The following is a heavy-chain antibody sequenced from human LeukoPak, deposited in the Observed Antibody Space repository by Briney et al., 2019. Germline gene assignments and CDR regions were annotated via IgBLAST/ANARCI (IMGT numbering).Heavy chain of an antibody. D-gene: IGHD6-13*01. V-gene: IGHV3-30*02. J-gene: IGHJ4*02. Sequence: GGSLRLSCAASGFTFSSYGMHWVRQAPGKGLEWVAFIRYDGSNKYYADSVKGRFTISRDNSKNTLYLQMNSLRAEDTAVYYRAKGGVVAAAGTDYWGQGTLVTVSS. CDR1: GFTFSSYG. CDR3: AKGGVVAAAGTDY. CDR2: IRYDGSNK.